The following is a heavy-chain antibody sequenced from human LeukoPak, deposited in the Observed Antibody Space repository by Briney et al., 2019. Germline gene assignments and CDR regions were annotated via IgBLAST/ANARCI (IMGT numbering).Heavy chain of an antibody. V-gene: IGHV1-69*04. Sequence: ASVKVSCKASGGTFSSHAISWVRQAPGQGLEWMGRIIPIFGIANYAQKFQGRVTITADKSTSTAYMELSSLRSEDTAVYYCVSSTSSGYYYYYYGMDVWGQGTTVTVSS. CDR1: GGTFSSHA. J-gene: IGHJ6*02. D-gene: IGHD2-2*01. CDR2: IIPIFGIA. CDR3: VSSTSSGYYYYYYGMDV.